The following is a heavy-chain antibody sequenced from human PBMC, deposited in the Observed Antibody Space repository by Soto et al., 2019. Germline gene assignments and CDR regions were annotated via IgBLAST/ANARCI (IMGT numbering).Heavy chain of an antibody. CDR1: GYTFTGYY. V-gene: IGHV1-2*02. J-gene: IGHJ4*02. CDR3: AREVDTAMLNFDY. Sequence: GASVKVSCKASGYTFTGYYMHWVRQAPGQGLEWMGWINPNSGGTNYAQKFQGRVTMTRDTSISTAYMELSRLRSDDTAVYYCAREVDTAMLNFDYWGQGTLVTVSS. D-gene: IGHD5-18*01. CDR2: INPNSGGT.